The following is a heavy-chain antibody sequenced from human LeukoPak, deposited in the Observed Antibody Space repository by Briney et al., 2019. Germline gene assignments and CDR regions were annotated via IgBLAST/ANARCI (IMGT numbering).Heavy chain of an antibody. CDR1: GGSISSYY. Sequence: SETLSLTCTVSGGSISSYYWSWIRQPPGKGLEWIGYIYYSGSTNYNPSLKSRVTISVDTSKNQFSLKLSSVTAADTAVYYCARSSWFGELSSFDPWGREPWSPSPQ. CDR3: ARSSWFGELSSFDP. CDR2: IYYSGST. V-gene: IGHV4-59*01. J-gene: IGHJ5*02. D-gene: IGHD3-10*01.